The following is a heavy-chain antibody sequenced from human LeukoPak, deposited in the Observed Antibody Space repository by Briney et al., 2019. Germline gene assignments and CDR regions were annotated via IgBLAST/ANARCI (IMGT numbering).Heavy chain of an antibody. CDR1: GFTFSSYA. J-gene: IGHJ4*02. CDR3: VSGLTAMLTAEGGFDY. V-gene: IGHV3-23*01. CDR2: ISGSGGST. Sequence: PGGSLRLSCAASGFTFSSYAMSWVRQAPGKGLEWVSAISGSGGSTYYADSVKGRFTISRDNSKNTLYLQMNSLRVEDTAVYFCVSGLTAMLTAEGGFDYWGQGTLVTVSS. D-gene: IGHD5-18*01.